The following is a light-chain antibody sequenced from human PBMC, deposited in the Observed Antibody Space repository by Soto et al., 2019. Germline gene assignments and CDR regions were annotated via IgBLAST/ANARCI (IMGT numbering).Light chain of an antibody. CDR2: KGS. CDR3: QQYNTYPYT. J-gene: IGKJ2*01. CDR1: QSIGSW. Sequence: DIQMTQSPSTLSASVGDRVTITCRASQSIGSWLAWYQQKPGKAPKLLIYKGSSIESGGPSSFSGSGSETEFTLTISSLQPYDFASYYCQQYNTYPYTFVQGTQLEIE. V-gene: IGKV1-5*03.